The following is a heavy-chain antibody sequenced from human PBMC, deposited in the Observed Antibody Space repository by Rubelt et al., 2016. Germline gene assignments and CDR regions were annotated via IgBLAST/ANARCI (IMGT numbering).Heavy chain of an antibody. J-gene: IGHJ6*02. CDR3: ARGGMDV. CDR2: VYSGGST. CDR1: GFTVSSNY. Sequence: EVQLVESGGGLIQPGGSLRLSCAASGFTVSSNYMSWVRQAPGKGLEWVSVVYSGGSTYYADSVKGRFTISRDNSKKRLYRQMKSLGAEDTAGDDCARGGMDVWGQGTTVTVSS. V-gene: IGHV3-53*01.